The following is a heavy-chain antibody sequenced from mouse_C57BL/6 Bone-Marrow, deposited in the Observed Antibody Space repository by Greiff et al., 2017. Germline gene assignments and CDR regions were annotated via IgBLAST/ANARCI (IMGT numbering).Heavy chain of an antibody. V-gene: IGHV1-63*01. CDR1: GYTFTNYW. CDR2: IYPGGGYT. J-gene: IGHJ3*01. CDR3: ARSGYAWFAY. D-gene: IGHD3-2*02. Sequence: VQLQQSGAELVRPGTSVKLSCKASGYTFTNYWIGWAKQRPGHGLEWIGDIYPGGGYTNYNEKFKGKATLTADKSSSTAYMQFSSLTSEDSASYYCARSGYAWFAYWGQGTLVTVSA.